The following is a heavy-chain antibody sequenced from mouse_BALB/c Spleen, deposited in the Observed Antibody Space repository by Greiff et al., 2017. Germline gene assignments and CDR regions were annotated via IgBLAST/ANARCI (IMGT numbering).Heavy chain of an antibody. D-gene: IGHD2-2*01. J-gene: IGHJ3*01. Sequence: EVQLVESGPGLVKPSQSLSLTCSVTGYSITSGYYWNWIRQFPGNKLEWMGYISYDGSNNYNPSLKNRISITRDTSKNQFFLKLNSVTTEDTATYYCARGYDGFAYWGQGTLVTVSA. CDR2: ISYDGSN. V-gene: IGHV3-6*02. CDR3: ARGYDGFAY. CDR1: GYSITSGYY.